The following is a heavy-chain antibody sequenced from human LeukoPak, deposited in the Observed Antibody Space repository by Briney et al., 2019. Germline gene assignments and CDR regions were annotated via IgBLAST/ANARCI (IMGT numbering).Heavy chain of an antibody. CDR3: ARGGGTTHWYFDL. D-gene: IGHD1-26*01. CDR2: INHSGST. Sequence: LETLSLTCGVYGGSFSGYYWSWILQPPGKGLEWIGEINHSGSTNYNPSLKSRVTISVDTSKNQFSLKLSSVTAAGTAVYYCARGGGTTHWYFDLWGRGTLVTVSS. J-gene: IGHJ2*01. V-gene: IGHV4-34*01. CDR1: GGSFSGYY.